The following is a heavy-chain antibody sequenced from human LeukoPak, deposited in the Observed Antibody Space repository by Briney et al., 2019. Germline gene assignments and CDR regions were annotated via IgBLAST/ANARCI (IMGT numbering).Heavy chain of an antibody. Sequence: GGSLILSCAASGFTFTSYNLHWVRQAPGKGLEWVALMSYDGSNQYYADYVKGRFSIYRDTSKNTLYMQMNSLRAEDTAVYYCARDQTFRGSWFFDLWGRGTLVTVSS. CDR2: MSYDGSNQ. J-gene: IGHJ2*01. CDR3: ARDQTFRGSWFFDL. CDR1: GFTFTSYN. D-gene: IGHD3-3*02. V-gene: IGHV3-30-3*01.